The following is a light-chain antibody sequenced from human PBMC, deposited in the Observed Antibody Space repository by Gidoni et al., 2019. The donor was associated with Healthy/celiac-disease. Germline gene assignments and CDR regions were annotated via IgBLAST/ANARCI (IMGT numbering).Light chain of an antibody. J-gene: IGKJ4*01. CDR1: QSISSY. CDR3: QQSYSTLPT. Sequence: DIQMTKSPSSLSASVGDRVTITCRASQSISSYLNWYQQKPGKAPKLLIYAASSMQSGVPPRFSGSGSGTDFTLTISSLQPEDFATYYCQQSYSTLPTFGEGTKVEIK. CDR2: AAS. V-gene: IGKV1-39*01.